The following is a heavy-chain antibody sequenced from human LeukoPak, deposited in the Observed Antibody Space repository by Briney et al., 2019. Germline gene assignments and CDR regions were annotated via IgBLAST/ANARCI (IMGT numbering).Heavy chain of an antibody. CDR3: VRDSDDYYWALDF. CDR2: TYYRSRWGN. Sequence: SQTLSLTCAISGDSVSNNIATWNWVRQSPSRGLEWLGRTYYRSRWGNDYANSVKGRITNNPDTSRNQFSLQLNSVTPEDTTVYYCVRDSDDYYWALDFWGQGTPVTVSS. J-gene: IGHJ4*02. D-gene: IGHD3-10*01. V-gene: IGHV6-1*01. CDR1: GDSVSNNIAT.